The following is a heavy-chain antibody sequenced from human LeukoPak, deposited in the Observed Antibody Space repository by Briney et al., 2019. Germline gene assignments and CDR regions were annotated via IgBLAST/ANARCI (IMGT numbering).Heavy chain of an antibody. CDR3: ARGEMATIEDAFDI. V-gene: IGHV4-59*01. J-gene: IGHJ3*02. Sequence: SETLSLPCTVSGDSISSYYWSWIRQPPGKGLEWIGYIYYSGSTNYNPSLKSRVTISVDTSKNQFSLKLSSVTAADTAVYYCARGEMATIEDAFDIWGQGTMVTVSS. CDR1: GDSISSYY. D-gene: IGHD5-24*01. CDR2: IYYSGST.